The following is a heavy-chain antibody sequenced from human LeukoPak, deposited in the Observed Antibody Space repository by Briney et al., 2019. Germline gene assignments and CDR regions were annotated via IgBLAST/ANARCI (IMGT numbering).Heavy chain of an antibody. J-gene: IGHJ4*02. CDR2: IRIKAYGGTT. CDR1: GFTFGDYA. D-gene: IGHD2-8*01. Sequence: PGGSLGLSCTASGFTFGDYAMSWVRQAPGKGLEWVGFIRIKAYGGTTEYAASVKGRFTISRDDSKSIAYLQVNSLNTEDTALYYCTRGSCTNGVCYHFDYWGQGTLVTVSS. CDR3: TRGSCTNGVCYHFDY. V-gene: IGHV3-49*04.